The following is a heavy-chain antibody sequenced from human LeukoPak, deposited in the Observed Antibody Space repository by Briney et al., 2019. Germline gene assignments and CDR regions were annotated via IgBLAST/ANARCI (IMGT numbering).Heavy chain of an antibody. J-gene: IGHJ4*02. D-gene: IGHD6-19*01. CDR2: ISGSGGST. Sequence: PGGSLRLSCAASGFTFSSYGMHWVRQAPGKGLEWVSGISGSGGSTYYADSVKGRFTISRDTSKNTLYLQMNSLRAEDTAVYYCAKGYSSGWWGYYFDYWGQGTLVTVSS. V-gene: IGHV3-23*01. CDR3: AKGYSSGWWGYYFDY. CDR1: GFTFSSYG.